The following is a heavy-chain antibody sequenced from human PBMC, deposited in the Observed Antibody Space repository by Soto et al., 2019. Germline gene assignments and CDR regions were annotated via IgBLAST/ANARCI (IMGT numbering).Heavy chain of an antibody. J-gene: IGHJ3*02. V-gene: IGHV1-46*03. CDR3: ANLGYCSGRSCDI. D-gene: IGHD2-15*01. CDR1: GYTFTSYY. CDR2: INPSGGST. Sequence: GASVKVSCKASGYTFTSYYMXWVRQAPGQGLEWMGIINPSGGSTSYAQKFQGRVTMTRDTSTSTVYMELSRLRSQDTAVYYGANLGYCSGRSCDIWGQGTMDTVTS.